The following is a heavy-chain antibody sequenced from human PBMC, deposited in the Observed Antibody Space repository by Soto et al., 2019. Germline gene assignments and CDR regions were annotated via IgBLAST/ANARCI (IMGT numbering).Heavy chain of an antibody. CDR3: ARVERGTTTTVVDALDI. CDR2: MSHSGGT. Sequence: QVQLQQWGAGLLKPSETLSLTCAVYGGFVSSGNYYWSWIRQPPGKGLEWIGEMSHSGGTHFNPSLRSRVPISVDTSKSQFSLKMTSVTAADTALYYCARVERGTTTTVVDALDIWGPGTMVTVSS. V-gene: IGHV4-34*01. J-gene: IGHJ3*02. CDR1: GGFVSSGNYY. D-gene: IGHD4-4*01.